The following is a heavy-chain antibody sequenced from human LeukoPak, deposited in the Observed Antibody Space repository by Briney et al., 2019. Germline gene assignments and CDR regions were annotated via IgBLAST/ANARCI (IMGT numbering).Heavy chain of an antibody. D-gene: IGHD3-22*01. Sequence: PGGSLRLSCAASGFTFSSYAMDWVRRAPGKGREWVSTLSGNGGSTYYADSVKGRFTISRDNSQDTLYLQMNSLRAEDTAVYYCAKDHHFYDTSSSHPRLDYWGQGTLVTVSS. CDR3: AKDHHFYDTSSSHPRLDY. CDR1: GFTFSSYA. J-gene: IGHJ4*02. CDR2: LSGNGGST. V-gene: IGHV3-23*01.